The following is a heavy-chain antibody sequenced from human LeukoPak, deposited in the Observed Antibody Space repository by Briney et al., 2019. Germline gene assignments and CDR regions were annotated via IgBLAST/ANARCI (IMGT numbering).Heavy chain of an antibody. J-gene: IGHJ4*02. CDR1: GFTVSTNY. V-gene: IGHV3-53*01. CDR3: ARESGSVTSEVDFDY. CDR2: IYSGGRT. D-gene: IGHD4-17*01. Sequence: RGSLRLSCAASGFTVSTNYMSWVRQAPGKGLEWVSVIYSGGRTYYTDSVKGRFTISRDNAKNSLYLQMNSLRAEDTAVYYCARESGSVTSEVDFDYWGQGTLVTVSS.